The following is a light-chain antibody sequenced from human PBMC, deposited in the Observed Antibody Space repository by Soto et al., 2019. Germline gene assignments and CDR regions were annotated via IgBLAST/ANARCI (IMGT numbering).Light chain of an antibody. V-gene: IGLV2-11*01. CDR3: CSYAGSSWV. CDR2: DVS. Sequence: QSALTQPRSVSGSPGQSVTISCTGTSSDVGGYNYVSWYQQHPGKAPKLMIYDVSKRPSGVPDRFSGSKSGNTASLTISGLQAEDGADYYCCSYAGSSWVFGGGTKLTVL. CDR1: SSDVGGYNY. J-gene: IGLJ3*02.